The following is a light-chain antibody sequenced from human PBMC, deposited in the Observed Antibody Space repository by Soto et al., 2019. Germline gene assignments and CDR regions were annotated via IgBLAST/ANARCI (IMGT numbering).Light chain of an antibody. Sequence: DIQMTQSPSSLSASVGDRVTITCRASQSFSSYLNWYQQKPGKAPKLLIYAASSLQSGVPSRFSGSGSGTDFTLTISSLQPEDFATYYCQQSYSTLGRTFGQGTKVEIK. CDR1: QSFSSY. CDR3: QQSYSTLGRT. CDR2: AAS. V-gene: IGKV1-39*01. J-gene: IGKJ1*01.